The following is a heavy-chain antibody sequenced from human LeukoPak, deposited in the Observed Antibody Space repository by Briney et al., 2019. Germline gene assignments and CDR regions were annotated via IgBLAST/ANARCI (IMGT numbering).Heavy chain of an antibody. J-gene: IGHJ4*02. V-gene: IGHV4-34*01. CDR1: GGSFSGYY. Sequence: PSETLSLTCALYGGSFSGYYWSWIRQPPGKGLEWIGEINHSGSTNYNPSLKSRVTISVDTSKNQFSLKLSSVTAADTAVYYCATSYGDYWLDYWGQGTLVTVSS. CDR3: ATSYGDYWLDY. CDR2: INHSGST. D-gene: IGHD4-17*01.